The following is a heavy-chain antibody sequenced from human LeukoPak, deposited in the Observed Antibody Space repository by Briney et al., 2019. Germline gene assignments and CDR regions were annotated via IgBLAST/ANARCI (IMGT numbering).Heavy chain of an antibody. D-gene: IGHD2-15*01. CDR3: ANHCSGGSCYPY. CDR2: IWYDGSNK. Sequence: PGRSLRPSCGASGLTFSNYGMHWVRQAPGKGLEWVAVIWYDGSNKYYADSVKGRFTISRDNSKNTLYLEMNSLRADDTAVYYCANHCSGGSCYPYWGQGTLVTVS. J-gene: IGHJ4*02. CDR1: GLTFSNYG. V-gene: IGHV3-33*06.